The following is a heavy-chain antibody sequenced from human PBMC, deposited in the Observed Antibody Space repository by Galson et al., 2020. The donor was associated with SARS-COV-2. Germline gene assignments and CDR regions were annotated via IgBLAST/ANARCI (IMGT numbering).Heavy chain of an antibody. Sequence: GGSLRLSCAASGFTFSSYAMSWVRQAPGKGLEWVSAISGSGGSTYYADSVKGRFTISRDNSKTTLYLQMNSLRAEDTAVYYCAKDYDGSGSYSDAFDIWGQGTMVTVSS. CDR3: AKDYDGSGSYSDAFDI. V-gene: IGHV3-23*01. CDR2: ISGSGGST. J-gene: IGHJ3*02. CDR1: GFTFSSYA. D-gene: IGHD3-10*01.